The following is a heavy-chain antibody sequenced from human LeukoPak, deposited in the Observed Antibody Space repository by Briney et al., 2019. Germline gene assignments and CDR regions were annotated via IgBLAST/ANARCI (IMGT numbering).Heavy chain of an antibody. Sequence: SETLSLTCTVSGGSISSSSYYWGWIRQPPGKGLEWIGSIYYSGSTYYNPSLKSRVTISVDTSKNQFSLKLSSVTAADTAVYYCARVGGFPLTYYLGDYFDYWGQGTLVTVSS. CDR2: IYYSGST. J-gene: IGHJ4*02. V-gene: IGHV4-39*07. CDR3: ARVGGFPLTYYLGDYFDY. D-gene: IGHD3-10*01. CDR1: GGSISSSSYY.